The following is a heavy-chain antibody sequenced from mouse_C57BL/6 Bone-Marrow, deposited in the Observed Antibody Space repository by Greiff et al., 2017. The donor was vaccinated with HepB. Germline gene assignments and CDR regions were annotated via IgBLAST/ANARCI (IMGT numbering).Heavy chain of an antibody. D-gene: IGHD2-3*01. Sequence: EVQLQQSGAELVRPGASVKLSCTASGFNIKDDYMHWVKQRPEQGLEWIGWIDPENGDTEYASKFQGKATITADTSSNTAYLQLSSLTSEDTAVYDCAKGYDGYSAWFAYWGQGTLVTVSA. J-gene: IGHJ3*01. CDR1: GFNIKDDY. CDR3: AKGYDGYSAWFAY. CDR2: IDPENGDT. V-gene: IGHV14-4*01.